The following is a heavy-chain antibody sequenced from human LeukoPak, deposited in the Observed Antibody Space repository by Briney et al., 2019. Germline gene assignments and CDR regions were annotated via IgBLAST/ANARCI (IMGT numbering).Heavy chain of an antibody. CDR3: ARERRYCSSTSRYSIGEFDY. J-gene: IGHJ4*02. V-gene: IGHV1-2*02. D-gene: IGHD2-2*01. CDR1: GYTFTGYY. Sequence: ASVKVSCKASGYTFTGYYMHWVRQAPGQGLEWMGWINPNSGGTNYAQKFQGRVTMTRDTSISTAYMELSRLRSDDTAVYYCARERRYCSSTSRYSIGEFDYWGQGTLVTVSS. CDR2: INPNSGGT.